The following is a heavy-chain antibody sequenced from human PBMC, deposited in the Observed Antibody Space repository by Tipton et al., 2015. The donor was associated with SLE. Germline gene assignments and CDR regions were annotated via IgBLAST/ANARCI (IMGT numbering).Heavy chain of an antibody. CDR1: TFTFNRHA. D-gene: IGHD3-3*01. V-gene: IGHV3-23*03. CDR2: TFVGGST. J-gene: IGHJ4*02. CDR3: AKDLGTVFGVIDY. Sequence: GSLRLSCTASTFTFNRHAMHWVRQAPGKGLEWVSLTFVGGSTNYAASVKGRFTISRDNSKNTLDLQMNSLRPEDTAVYFCAKDLGTVFGVIDYWGQGTLVSVSS.